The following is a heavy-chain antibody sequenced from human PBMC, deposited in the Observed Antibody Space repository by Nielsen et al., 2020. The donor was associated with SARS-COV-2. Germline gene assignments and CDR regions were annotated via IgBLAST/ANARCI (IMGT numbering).Heavy chain of an antibody. J-gene: IGHJ4*02. CDR3: AKDWTAIVVVPSGGVDY. V-gene: IGHV3-30*18. Sequence: GGSLRLSCAASGFTFSTYGMHWVRQAPGKGLEWVAAISYDGSNKYYVDSVKGRFPISRDNSKNTRYLQMSSLREEDTAVYYCAKDWTAIVVVPSGGVDYWGQGTLVTVSS. CDR2: ISYDGSNK. CDR1: GFTFSTYG. D-gene: IGHD2-15*01.